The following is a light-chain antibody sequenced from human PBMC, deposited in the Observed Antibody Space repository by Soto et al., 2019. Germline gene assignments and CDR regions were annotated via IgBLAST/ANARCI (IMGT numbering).Light chain of an antibody. Sequence: IRMTQSPSSLSASTGDRVTITCRSSQGISSYLAWYQQKPGKAPKLLIYAASTLQSGVPSRFSGSGSGTDFTLTISCLQSEDFATYYCQQYYSYPRTFGQGTKVDIK. V-gene: IGKV1-8*01. J-gene: IGKJ1*01. CDR1: QGISSY. CDR2: AAS. CDR3: QQYYSYPRT.